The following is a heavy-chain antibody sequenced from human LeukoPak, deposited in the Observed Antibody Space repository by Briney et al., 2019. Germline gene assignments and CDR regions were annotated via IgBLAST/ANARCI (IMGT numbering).Heavy chain of an antibody. J-gene: IGHJ4*02. V-gene: IGHV3-11*04. CDR2: ISNSGSSI. Sequence: GGSLRLSCAASGFTFSDSYMTWIRQAPGKGLEWVSYISNSGSSIYYADSVKGRFTTPRDNAKSSLYLQMNSLRAKDTAVYYCGRGHWGLDYWGQGALVTVSS. D-gene: IGHD7-27*01. CDR3: GRGHWGLDY. CDR1: GFTFSDSY.